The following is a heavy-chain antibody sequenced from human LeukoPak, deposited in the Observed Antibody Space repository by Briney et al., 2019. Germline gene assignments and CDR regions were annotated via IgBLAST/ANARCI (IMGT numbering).Heavy chain of an antibody. V-gene: IGHV3-74*01. D-gene: IGHD1-26*01. Sequence: PGGSLRLSCAASGFTFNNYCMHWVRQAPGKGPVWVSRINGDGSNTHSADSVKGRFTISRDNAKNTLYLQMNSLRAEDTAVYYCTREPSGTYWHFDLWGRGTLVTVSS. J-gene: IGHJ2*01. CDR3: TREPSGTYWHFDL. CDR1: GFTFNNYC. CDR2: INGDGSNT.